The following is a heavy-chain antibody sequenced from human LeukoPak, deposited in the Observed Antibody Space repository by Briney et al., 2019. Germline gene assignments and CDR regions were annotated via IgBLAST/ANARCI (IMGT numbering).Heavy chain of an antibody. Sequence: SETLSLTCTVSGGSISSGSYYWSWIRQPAGKGLEWIGRIYTSGSTNYNPSLKSRVTISVDTSKNQFSLKLSSVTAADTAVYYCARDLNTVKGGINWFDPWGQGTLVTVSS. CDR1: GGSISSGSYY. D-gene: IGHD4-11*01. CDR3: ARDLNTVKGGINWFDP. V-gene: IGHV4-61*02. CDR2: IYTSGST. J-gene: IGHJ5*02.